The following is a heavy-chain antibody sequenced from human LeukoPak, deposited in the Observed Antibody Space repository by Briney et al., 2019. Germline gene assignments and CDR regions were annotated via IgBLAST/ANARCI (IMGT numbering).Heavy chain of an antibody. CDR2: ISGSGGST. D-gene: IGHD6-13*01. V-gene: IGHV3-23*01. CDR3: ASDSRIAAAGTRGDY. Sequence: GGSLRLSCAASGFTFSSYAMSWVRQAPGKGLEWVSAISGSGGSTYYADSVKGRFTISRDNSKNTLYLQMNSLRAEDTAVYYCASDSRIAAAGTRGDYWGQGTLVTVSS. CDR1: GFTFSSYA. J-gene: IGHJ4*02.